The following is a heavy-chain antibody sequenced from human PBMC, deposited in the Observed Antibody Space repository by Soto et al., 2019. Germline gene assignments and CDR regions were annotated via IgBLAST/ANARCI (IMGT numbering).Heavy chain of an antibody. CDR3: ARGGHVVVVTAALDF. J-gene: IGHJ4*02. V-gene: IGHV1-46*01. CDR1: GDTFTEYY. CDR2: VNPSGGHT. D-gene: IGHD2-21*02. Sequence: QVQLMQSGAEVKKPGASVKVSCKASGDTFTEYYIHWLRQAPGQGLEWMGTVNPSGGHTTYAQHFLGRVTMTRDTANSTLYMELTSLTSEDTAVYYCARGGHVVVVTAALDFWGQGTLVTVSA.